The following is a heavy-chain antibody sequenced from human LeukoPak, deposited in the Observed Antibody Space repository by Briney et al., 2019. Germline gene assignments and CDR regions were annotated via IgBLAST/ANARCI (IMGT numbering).Heavy chain of an antibody. CDR3: ARDRSPNSWSPGFDP. Sequence: PGGSLRLSCAASGFSFSSYTMNWVRQAPGKGLEWVASISGSSSHIYYADSMKGRFTISRDSAKKSLYLQMNSLRVEDTAVYFCARDRSPNSWSPGFDPWGQGALVTVYS. D-gene: IGHD6-13*01. J-gene: IGHJ5*02. V-gene: IGHV3-21*01. CDR2: ISGSSSHI. CDR1: GFSFSSYT.